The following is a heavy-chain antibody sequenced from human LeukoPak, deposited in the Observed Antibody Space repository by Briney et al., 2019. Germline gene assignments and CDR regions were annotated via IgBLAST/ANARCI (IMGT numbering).Heavy chain of an antibody. J-gene: IGHJ4*02. D-gene: IGHD3-10*01. CDR1: GGTFSSYA. CDR3: ARGRCGELYPVAFDY. Sequence: LVKVSCKASGGTFSSYAISWVRQAPGQGLEWMGRIIPIFGTANYAQKFQGRATITTDESTSTAYMELSSLRSEDTAVYYCARGRCGELYPVAFDYWGQGTLVTVSS. V-gene: IGHV1-69*05. CDR2: IIPIFGTA.